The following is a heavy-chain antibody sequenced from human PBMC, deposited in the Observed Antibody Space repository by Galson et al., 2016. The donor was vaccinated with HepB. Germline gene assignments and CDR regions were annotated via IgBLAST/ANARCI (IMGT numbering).Heavy chain of an antibody. J-gene: IGHJ6*02. CDR1: GYSFNNHW. D-gene: IGHD3-16*02. Sequence: QSGAEVKKPGESLKISCTASGYSFNNHWLGWVRQLPGKGLEWMGIIYPDDSDARYNPSFQGQVTISADKSINTAYLQWSSLKASDTAMYYCAGQNNAFGGLIADDYYHGMDAWGQGTTVTVSS. CDR2: IYPDDSDA. V-gene: IGHV5-51*01. CDR3: AGQNNAFGGLIADDYYHGMDA.